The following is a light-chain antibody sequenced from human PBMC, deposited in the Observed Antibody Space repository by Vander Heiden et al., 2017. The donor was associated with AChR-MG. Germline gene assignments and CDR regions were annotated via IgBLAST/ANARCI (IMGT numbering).Light chain of an antibody. V-gene: IGKV2D-29*01. J-gene: IGKJ4*01. Sequence: DIVMTQTPPALSVTPGQPASIPCKSSQSLLQSDAKTDLYWYLQKPGQPPQLLIYELSNRFSGVPDRFSGTGSGTDFTLKISRVEAEDVGVYYSMQSIQLPLTFGGGTKVEIK. CDR2: ELS. CDR1: QSLLQSDAKTD. CDR3: MQSIQLPLT.